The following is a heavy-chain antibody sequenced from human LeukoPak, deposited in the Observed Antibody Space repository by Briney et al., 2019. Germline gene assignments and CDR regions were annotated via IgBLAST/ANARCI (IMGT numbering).Heavy chain of an antibody. D-gene: IGHD3-10*01. CDR2: IIPIFGTA. CDR3: ARGGAITMVRGVMPYWFDP. V-gene: IGHV1-69*13. J-gene: IGHJ5*02. Sequence: RASVKVSCKASGGTFSSYAISWVRQAPGQGLEWMGGIIPIFGTANYAQKFQGRVTITADESTSTAYMELSSLRSEDTVVYYCARGGAITMVRGVMPYWFDPWGQGTLVTVSS. CDR1: GGTFSSYA.